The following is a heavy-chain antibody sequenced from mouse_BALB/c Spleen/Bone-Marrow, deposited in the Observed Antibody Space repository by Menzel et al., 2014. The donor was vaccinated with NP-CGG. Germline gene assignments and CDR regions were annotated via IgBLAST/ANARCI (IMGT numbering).Heavy chain of an antibody. CDR3: ARQIYFPYFDY. V-gene: IGHV5-12-2*01. D-gene: IGHD2-1*01. J-gene: IGHJ2*01. CDR1: RFTFSSYT. CDR2: ISNGGGST. Sequence: VQLKESGGGLVQPGGSLKLSCAASRFTFSSYTMSWVRQTPEKRLEWVAYISNGGGSTYYPDTVKGRFTISRDNAKNTLYLQMSSLKSEDTAMYYCARQIYFPYFDYWGQGTTLTVSS.